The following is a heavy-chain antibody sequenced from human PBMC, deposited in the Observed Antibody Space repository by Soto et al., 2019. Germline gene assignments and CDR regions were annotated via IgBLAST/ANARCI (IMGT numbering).Heavy chain of an antibody. V-gene: IGHV4-39*01. J-gene: IGHJ4*02. CDR1: GGSVSSGSYY. CDR2: IYYSGST. Sequence: SETLSLTCTVSGGSVSSGSYYWSWIRQPPGKGLEWIGSIYYSGSTYYNPSLKSRVTISVDTSKNQFSLKLSSVSAADTAVYYCARHRGVLGFGAEFYFGYWGQGTLVTVS. D-gene: IGHD3-10*01. CDR3: ARHRGVLGFGAEFYFGY.